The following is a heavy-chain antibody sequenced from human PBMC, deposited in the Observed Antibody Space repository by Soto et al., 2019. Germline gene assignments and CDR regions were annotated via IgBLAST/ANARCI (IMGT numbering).Heavy chain of an antibody. V-gene: IGHV1-69*05. CDR2: IIPIFGTA. D-gene: IGHD1-1*01. Sequence: SVKVSCKASGGTFSSYAISWVRQAPGQGLEWMGGIIPIFGTANYAQKFQGRVTITTDESTSTAYMELSSLRSEDTAVYYCAYLGYLERRDFDYWGQGALVTVSS. CDR1: GGTFSSYA. CDR3: AYLGYLERRDFDY. J-gene: IGHJ4*02.